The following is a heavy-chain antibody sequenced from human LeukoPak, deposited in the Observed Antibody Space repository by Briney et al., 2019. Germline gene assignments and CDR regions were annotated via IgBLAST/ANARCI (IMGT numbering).Heavy chain of an antibody. CDR3: ARLPPVAAAGTSWFDP. Sequence: RASETLSLTCTVSGGSMISYYWAWIRQPPGKGLEWIGYIYYSGSTNYNPSLKSRVTISVGTSKKQFSLKLSSVTAADTAVCYCARLPPVAAAGTSWFDPWGQGTLVTVSS. V-gene: IGHV4-59*01. CDR2: IYYSGST. J-gene: IGHJ5*02. D-gene: IGHD6-13*01. CDR1: GGSMISYY.